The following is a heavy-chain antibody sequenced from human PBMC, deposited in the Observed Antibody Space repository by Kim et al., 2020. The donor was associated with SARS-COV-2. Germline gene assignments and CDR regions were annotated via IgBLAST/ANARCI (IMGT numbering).Heavy chain of an antibody. D-gene: IGHD4-17*01. Sequence: GGSLRLSCAASGFTFSSYAMSWVRQAPGKGLEWVSDISGSGSIAAYADSVKGRFTISRDKAKNTLYLQMRSLRAEDTAIYYCAKALSSTVTTTLSFESWGRGTLVTVSS. CDR1: GFTFSSYA. CDR2: ISGSGSIA. V-gene: IGHV3-23*01. J-gene: IGHJ4*02. CDR3: AKALSSTVTTTLSFES.